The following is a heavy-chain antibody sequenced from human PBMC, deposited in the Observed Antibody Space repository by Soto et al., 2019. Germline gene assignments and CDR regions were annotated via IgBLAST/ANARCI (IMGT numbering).Heavy chain of an antibody. V-gene: IGHV1-46*01. CDR1: GYTFTSYY. CDR2: INPSGGST. Sequence: ASVKVSCKASGYTFTSYYMHWVRQAPGQGLEWMGIINPSGGSTSYAQKFQGRVTMTRGTSTSTVYMELSSLRSEDTAVYYCASERAARHYYCYYYGMDVWGHGTTVTVSS. CDR3: ASERAARHYYCYYYGMDV. J-gene: IGHJ6*02. D-gene: IGHD6-6*01.